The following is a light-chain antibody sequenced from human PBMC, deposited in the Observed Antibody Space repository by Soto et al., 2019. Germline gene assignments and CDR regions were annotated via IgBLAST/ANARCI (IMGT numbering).Light chain of an antibody. CDR1: QSIDSN. CDR3: QQYHNWPS. J-gene: IGKJ1*01. Sequence: ERVMTQSPGTLSLSPGETVTLSCRASQSIDSNYLSWYQQKAGQAPRLLIYGASTRATGIPARFSGSGSGTEFTLTISSLQSEDFAVYYCQQYHNWPSFGQGTKVDIK. CDR2: GAS. V-gene: IGKV3-15*01.